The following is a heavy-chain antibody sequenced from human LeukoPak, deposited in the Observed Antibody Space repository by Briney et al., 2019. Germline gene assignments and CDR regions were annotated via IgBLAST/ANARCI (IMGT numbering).Heavy chain of an antibody. V-gene: IGHV4-59*01. CDR3: ARENDSSGYYDY. J-gene: IGHJ4*02. CDR2: IYYSGST. D-gene: IGHD3-22*01. CDR1: GVSFSSYD. Sequence: SETLSLTCAVSGVSFSSYDWSWIRQPPGKGLEWIGYIYYSGSTNYNPSLKSRVTISVDTPKNQFSLKLSSVTAADTAVYYCARENDSSGYYDYWGQGTLVTVSS.